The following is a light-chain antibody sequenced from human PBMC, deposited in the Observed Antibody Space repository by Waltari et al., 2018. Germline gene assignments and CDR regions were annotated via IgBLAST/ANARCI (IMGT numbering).Light chain of an antibody. Sequence: DIQMTQSPSSLSASVGDRVTITCRASQDISNDLAWYHQKPGKAPKRLVYSASSLQSGVPSTFSGSGSGTEFTLTVSSLQPGDFATYYCLQHHSYPFTFGQGTNLDIK. J-gene: IGKJ2*01. CDR3: LQHHSYPFT. CDR2: SAS. V-gene: IGKV1-17*01. CDR1: QDISND.